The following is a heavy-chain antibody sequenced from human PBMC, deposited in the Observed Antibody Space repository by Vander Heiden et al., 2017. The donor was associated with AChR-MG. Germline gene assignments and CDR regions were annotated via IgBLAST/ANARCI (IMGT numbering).Heavy chain of an antibody. D-gene: IGHD6-6*01. V-gene: IGHV3-21*01. J-gene: IGHJ6*03. CDR1: GFTFSSYS. CDR3: ARDGSIAARRYYYYYMDV. Sequence: EVQLVESGGGLVKPGGSLRLSCAASGFTFSSYSMNWVRQAPGKGPEWVSSISSSSSYIYYADSVKGRFTISRDNAKNSLYLQMNSLRAEDTAVYYCARDGSIAARRYYYYYMDVWGKGTTVTVSS. CDR2: ISSSSSYI.